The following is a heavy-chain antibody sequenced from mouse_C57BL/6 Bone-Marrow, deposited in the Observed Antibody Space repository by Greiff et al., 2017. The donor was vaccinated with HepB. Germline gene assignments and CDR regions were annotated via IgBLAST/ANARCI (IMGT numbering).Heavy chain of an antibody. CDR2: ISYDGSN. CDR3: ASRIYYGNFHWYFDV. V-gene: IGHV3-6*01. CDR1: GYSITSGYY. J-gene: IGHJ1*03. D-gene: IGHD2-1*01. Sequence: DVHLVESGPGLVKPSQSLSLTCSVTGYSITSGYYWNWIRQFPGNKLEWMGYISYDGSNNYNPSLKNRISITRDTSKNQFFLKLNSVTTEDTATYYCASRIYYGNFHWYFDVWGTGTTVTVSS.